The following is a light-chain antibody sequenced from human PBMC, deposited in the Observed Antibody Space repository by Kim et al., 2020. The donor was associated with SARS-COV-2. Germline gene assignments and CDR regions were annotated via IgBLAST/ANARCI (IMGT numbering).Light chain of an antibody. CDR3: HQHNNRPLN. CDR1: QSVSSN. V-gene: IGKV3-15*01. J-gene: IGKJ4*01. CDR2: GAS. Sequence: VSPGERATLSCRASQSVSSNLAWYQQKPGQAPRLLIYGASTRATGIPARFSGSGSGTEFTLTINSLQSEDFAVYYCHQHNNRPLNFGGGTKVEIK.